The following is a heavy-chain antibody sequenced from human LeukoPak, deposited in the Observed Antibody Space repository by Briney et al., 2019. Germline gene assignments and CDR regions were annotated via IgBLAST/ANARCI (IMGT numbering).Heavy chain of an antibody. CDR2: ISSSSSYI. Sequence: GGSLRLSCAASGFTFSSYSMNWVRQAPGKGLEWVSPISSSSSYIYYADSVKGRFTISRDNAKDSLYLQMNSLRAEDTAVYYCARDIAAAGDYWGQGTLVTVSS. D-gene: IGHD6-13*01. V-gene: IGHV3-21*01. J-gene: IGHJ4*02. CDR1: GFTFSSYS. CDR3: ARDIAAAGDY.